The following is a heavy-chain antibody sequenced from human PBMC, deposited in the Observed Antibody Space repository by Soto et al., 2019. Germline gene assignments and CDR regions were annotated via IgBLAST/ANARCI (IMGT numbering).Heavy chain of an antibody. Sequence: GGSLRLSCAASGFTFSSYAMHWVRQAPGKGLEWVAVISYDGSNKYYADSVKGRFTISRDNSKNTLYLQMNSLRAEDTAVYYCARETMITFGGVIVIPGYYYYGMDVWGQGTTVTVSS. V-gene: IGHV3-30-3*01. D-gene: IGHD3-16*02. CDR2: ISYDGSNK. J-gene: IGHJ6*02. CDR3: ARETMITFGGVIVIPGYYYYGMDV. CDR1: GFTFSSYA.